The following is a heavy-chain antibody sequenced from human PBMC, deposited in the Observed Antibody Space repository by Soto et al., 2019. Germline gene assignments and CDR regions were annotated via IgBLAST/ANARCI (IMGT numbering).Heavy chain of an antibody. CDR3: AKDKGERYFDWLSPGYFED. CDR1: GFTFSSYA. CDR2: IRGSGGST. J-gene: IGHJ4*02. V-gene: IGHV3-23*01. Sequence: EVQLLESGGGLVQPGGSLRLSCAASGFTFSSYAMSWVRQAPGKGLEWVSAIRGSGGSTYYADSVKGRFTISRDNSKNTLYLQMNSLRAKDTAVYYCAKDKGERYFDWLSPGYFEDWGQGTLVTVSS. D-gene: IGHD3-9*01.